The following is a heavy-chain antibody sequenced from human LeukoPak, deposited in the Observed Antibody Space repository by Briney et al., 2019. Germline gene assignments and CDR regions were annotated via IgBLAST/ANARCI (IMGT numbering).Heavy chain of an antibody. J-gene: IGHJ4*02. Sequence: GGSLRLSCAASGFTFDDYAMHWVRQAPGKGLEWVSGISWNSGSIGYADSVKGRFTISRDNAKNSLYLQMNSLRAEDTALYYCAKGFGIAAAGTVGYRGQGTLVTVSS. D-gene: IGHD6-13*01. CDR2: ISWNSGSI. CDR3: AKGFGIAAAGTVGY. CDR1: GFTFDDYA. V-gene: IGHV3-9*01.